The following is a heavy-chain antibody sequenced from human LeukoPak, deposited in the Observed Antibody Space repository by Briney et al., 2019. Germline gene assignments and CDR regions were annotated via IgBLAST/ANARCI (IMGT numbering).Heavy chain of an antibody. Sequence: PGRSLRLSCVASGFTFSNYAMHWVRQAPGKGLEWVAVISYDGSNKYYADSVKGRFTISRDNSKNTLYLQMNSLRAEDTAVYYCARDPLSYSSSSGWNWFDPWGQGTLVTVSS. V-gene: IGHV3-30-3*01. D-gene: IGHD6-6*01. CDR3: ARDPLSYSSSSGWNWFDP. CDR2: ISYDGSNK. J-gene: IGHJ5*02. CDR1: GFTFSNYA.